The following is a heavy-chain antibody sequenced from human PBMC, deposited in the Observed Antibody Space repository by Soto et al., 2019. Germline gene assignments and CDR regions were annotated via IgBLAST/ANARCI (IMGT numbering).Heavy chain of an antibody. D-gene: IGHD2-2*01. V-gene: IGHV4-34*01. CDR1: GGSFSGYY. Sequence: QVQLQQWGAGLLKPSETLSLTCAVYGGSFSGYYWSWIRQPPGKGLEWIGEINHSGSTNYNPSLKSRVTISVDTSKHQFSLKLSSVTAADTAVYYCARSGPGCSSTSCYASDYWGQGTLVTVSS. J-gene: IGHJ4*02. CDR2: INHSGST. CDR3: ARSGPGCSSTSCYASDY.